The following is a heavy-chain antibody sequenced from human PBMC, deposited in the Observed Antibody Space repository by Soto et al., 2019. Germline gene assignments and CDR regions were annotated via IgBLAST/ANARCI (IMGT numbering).Heavy chain of an antibody. CDR3: ARRSGYDFYWFDP. CDR1: GGSISSYY. J-gene: IGHJ5*02. D-gene: IGHD5-12*01. CDR2: IYYSGST. Sequence: SETLSLTCTVSGGSISSYYWSWIRQPPGKGLEWIGYIYYSGSTNYNPSLKSRVTISVDTSKNQFSLKLSSVTAADTAVYYCARRSGYDFYWFDPWGQGTLVTVSS. V-gene: IGHV4-59*08.